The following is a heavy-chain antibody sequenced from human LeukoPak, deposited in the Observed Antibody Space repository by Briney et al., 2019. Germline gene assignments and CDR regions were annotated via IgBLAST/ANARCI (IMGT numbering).Heavy chain of an antibody. Sequence: GGSLRLSCAAPGFAFSSYGMHWVRQAPGKGLEWVAFIRYEGSNKYYADSVKGRFTISRDNSKNTLYLQMNSLRAEDTAVYYCANLAVYAISVSVWGQGTLVTVSS. CDR2: IRYEGSNK. D-gene: IGHD2-8*01. CDR3: ANLAVYAISVSV. CDR1: GFAFSSYG. V-gene: IGHV3-30*02. J-gene: IGHJ4*02.